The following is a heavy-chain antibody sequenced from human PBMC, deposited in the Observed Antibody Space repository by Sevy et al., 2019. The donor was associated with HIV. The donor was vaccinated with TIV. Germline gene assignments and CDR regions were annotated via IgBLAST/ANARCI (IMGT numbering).Heavy chain of an antibody. V-gene: IGHV4-38-2*02. J-gene: IGHJ4*02. CDR2: IYHSGST. CDR1: AYSISSGYC. D-gene: IGHD6-19*01. Sequence: SETLSLTCTVSAYSISSGYCWGWIRQPPGKGLEWIGSIYHSGSTYYNPSLKSRVTISVDTSKNQFSLKLSSVTAADTAVYYCAREAVAGKATDYWGQGTLVTVSS. CDR3: AREAVAGKATDY.